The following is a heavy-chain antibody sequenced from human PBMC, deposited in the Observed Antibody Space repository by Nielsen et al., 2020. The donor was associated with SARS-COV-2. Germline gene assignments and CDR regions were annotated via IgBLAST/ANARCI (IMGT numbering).Heavy chain of an antibody. Sequence: SETLSLTCTVSGGSFSSNSYYWGCIRQPPGKGLAWIASDYYSGTTNYTLSRKGRVAIYIDTSKHQFSLRVASVTAADTAVYYCARSGPRRNNAFDIWGQGSMVTGSS. J-gene: IGHJ3*02. V-gene: IGHV4-39*01. CDR2: DYYSGTT. CDR1: GGSFSSNSYY. D-gene: IGHD1-26*01. CDR3: ARSGPRRNNAFDI.